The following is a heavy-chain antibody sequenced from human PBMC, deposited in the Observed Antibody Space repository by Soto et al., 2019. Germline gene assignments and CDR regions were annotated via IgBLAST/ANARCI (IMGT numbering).Heavy chain of an antibody. Sequence: SVKVSCKASGGTFSSYAISWVRQAPGQGLEWMGGIIPIFGTANYAQKFQGRVTITADESTSTAYMELSSLRAEDTAFYYCARVGANKVWNIASRPKGYHFDNWGQGTLVTVSS. CDR3: ARVGANKVWNIASRPKGYHFDN. J-gene: IGHJ4*02. CDR1: GGTFSSYA. V-gene: IGHV1-69*13. CDR2: IIPIFGTA. D-gene: IGHD6-6*01.